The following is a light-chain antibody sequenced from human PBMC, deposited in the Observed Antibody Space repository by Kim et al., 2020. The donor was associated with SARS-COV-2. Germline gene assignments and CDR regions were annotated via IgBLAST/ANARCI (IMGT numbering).Light chain of an antibody. Sequence: SASVGDRVTITCRASQSISSWLAWYQQKPGKAPKLLIYKASSLESGVPSRFSGSGSGTEFTLPISSLQPDDFATYYCQQYNSYPYTFGQGTKLEI. J-gene: IGKJ2*01. CDR1: QSISSW. V-gene: IGKV1-5*03. CDR2: KAS. CDR3: QQYNSYPYT.